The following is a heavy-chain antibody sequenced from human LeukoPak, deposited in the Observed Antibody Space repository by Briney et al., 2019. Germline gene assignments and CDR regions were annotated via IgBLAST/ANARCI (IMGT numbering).Heavy chain of an antibody. CDR2: ISYDGSNK. CDR1: GFTFSSYA. J-gene: IGHJ4*02. V-gene: IGHV3-30-3*01. Sequence: GGSLRLSCAASGFTFSSYAMHWVRQAPGKGLEWVAVISYDGSNKYYADSVKGRFTISRDNSKDTLYLQMNSLRAEDTAAYYCARLGSSGYLDYWGQGTLVTVSS. D-gene: IGHD3-22*01. CDR3: ARLGSSGYLDY.